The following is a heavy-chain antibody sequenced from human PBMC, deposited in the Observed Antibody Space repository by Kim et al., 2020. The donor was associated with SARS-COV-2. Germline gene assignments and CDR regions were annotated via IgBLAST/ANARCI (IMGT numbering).Heavy chain of an antibody. Sequence: NPSPQSLVTISVDTSKNQFSLKLSSVTAADTAVYYCARRLLGSGYRQFDYWGQGTLVTVSS. V-gene: IGHV4-39*01. CDR3: ARRLLGSGYRQFDY. D-gene: IGHD3-3*01. J-gene: IGHJ4*02.